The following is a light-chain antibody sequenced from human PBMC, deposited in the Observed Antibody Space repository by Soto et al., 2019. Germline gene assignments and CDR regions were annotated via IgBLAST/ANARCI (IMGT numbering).Light chain of an antibody. V-gene: IGKV1-5*01. CDR1: QTISSW. J-gene: IGKJ1*01. CDR2: DAS. CDR3: QHYNSYSEA. Sequence: DIQMTQSPSTLSASVGDRVTITCXASQTISSWLAWYQQKPGKXPTXXIYDASTLERGVPSRFSGSGSGTELTLTISSLQPDDFETYYCQHYNSYSEAFGQGTKVDIK.